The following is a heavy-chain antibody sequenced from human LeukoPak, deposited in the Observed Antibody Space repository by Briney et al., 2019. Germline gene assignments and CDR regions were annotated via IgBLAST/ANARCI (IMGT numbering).Heavy chain of an antibody. CDR1: GGSISSSSYY. D-gene: IGHD6-6*01. CDR3: ARSDGSISARAGGF. J-gene: IGHJ4*02. V-gene: IGHV4-39*01. Sequence: PSETLSLTCTVSGGSISSSSYYWGWIRQPPGKGLEWIGSIYYSGSTYYNPSLKRRVTISVDTSKDQFSLKLSSVTAADTAVYYCARSDGSISARAGGFWGQGTLVTVSS. CDR2: IYYSGST.